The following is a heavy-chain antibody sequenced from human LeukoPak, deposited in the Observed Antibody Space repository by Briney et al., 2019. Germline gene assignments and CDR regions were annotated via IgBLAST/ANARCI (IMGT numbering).Heavy chain of an antibody. CDR3: AKKADIVGAIFYFDY. D-gene: IGHD1-26*01. CDR2: ISGSGGST. Sequence: GGSLRLSCAASGFTFSSYAMSWVRQAPGKGLEWVSGISGSGGSTYYADSVKGRFTISRDNSKNTLYLQMNSLRAEDTAVYYCAKKADIVGAIFYFDYWGQGTLVTVSS. J-gene: IGHJ4*02. CDR1: GFTFSSYA. V-gene: IGHV3-23*01.